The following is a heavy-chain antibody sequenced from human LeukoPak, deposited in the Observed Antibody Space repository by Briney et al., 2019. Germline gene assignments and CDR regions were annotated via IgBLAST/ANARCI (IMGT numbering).Heavy chain of an antibody. CDR2: INHSGST. CDR3: ARGLFNNWNYRGDLAFDI. D-gene: IGHD1-7*01. V-gene: IGHV4-34*01. J-gene: IGHJ3*02. CDR1: GGSFSGCY. Sequence: SETLSLTCAVYGGSFSGCYWSWIRQPPAKGLEWIGEINHSGSTNYHPSLKSRITISVDTSTNPFSLNLSSVTAADTAVYSCARGLFNNWNYRGDLAFDIWGQGTMVTVSS.